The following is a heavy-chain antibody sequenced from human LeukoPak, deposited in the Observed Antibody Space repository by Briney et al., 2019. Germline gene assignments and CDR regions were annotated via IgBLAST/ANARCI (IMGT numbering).Heavy chain of an antibody. V-gene: IGHV3-9*01. CDR2: ISWNSGSI. Sequence: GRSLRLSCAASGFTFDDYAMHWVRQAPGKGLEWVSGISWNSGSIGYADSVKGRFTISRDNAKNSLYLQMNSLRAEDTALYYCAKENLAPRGFDPWGQGTLVTVSS. D-gene: IGHD3-3*02. CDR3: AKENLAPRGFDP. CDR1: GFTFDDYA. J-gene: IGHJ5*02.